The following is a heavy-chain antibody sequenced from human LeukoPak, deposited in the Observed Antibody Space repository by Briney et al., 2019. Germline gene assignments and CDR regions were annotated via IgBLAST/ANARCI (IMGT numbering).Heavy chain of an antibody. J-gene: IGHJ4*02. CDR1: GYSISSGYY. V-gene: IGHV4-38-2*02. Sequence: SETLSLTCAVSGYSISSGYYWGWIRQPPGKGLEWIGSIYYSGSTYYNPSLKSRVTISVDTSKNQFSLKLSSVTAADTAVYYCAREAGTDLDYWGQGTLVTVSS. CDR3: AREAGTDLDY. CDR2: IYYSGST. D-gene: IGHD1-1*01.